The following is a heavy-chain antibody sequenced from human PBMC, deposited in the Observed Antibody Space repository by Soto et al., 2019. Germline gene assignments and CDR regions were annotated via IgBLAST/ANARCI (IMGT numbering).Heavy chain of an antibody. D-gene: IGHD3-3*01. CDR2: INHSGST. J-gene: IGHJ4*02. Sequence: QVQLQQWGAGLLKPSETLSLTCAVYGGSFSGYYWSWIRQPPGKGLEWIGEINHSGSTNYNPSLKSRVTISVDTSKNQFSLKLSSVTAADTAVYYCASSRRSDYCDYWGQGTLVTVSS. CDR1: GGSFSGYY. CDR3: ASSRRSDYCDY. V-gene: IGHV4-34*01.